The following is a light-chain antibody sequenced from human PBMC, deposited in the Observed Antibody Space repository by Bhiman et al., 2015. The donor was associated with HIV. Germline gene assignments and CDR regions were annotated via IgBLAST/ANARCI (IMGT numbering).Light chain of an antibody. CDR1: TSDIGNYNY. J-gene: IGLJ3*02. V-gene: IGLV2-23*02. CDR3: CSFAGTTTLVK. CDR2: DVT. Sequence: QSALTQPASVSGSPGQSISISCTGTTSDIGNYNYVSWYQQLPGKAPKLMIYDVTKRPSGVSNRFSGSKSGNTASLTISDLQAADEANYHCCSFAGTTTLVKFGGGTKLTVL.